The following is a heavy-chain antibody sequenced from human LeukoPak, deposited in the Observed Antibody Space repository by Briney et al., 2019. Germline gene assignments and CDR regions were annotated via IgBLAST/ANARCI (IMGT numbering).Heavy chain of an antibody. D-gene: IGHD3-22*01. V-gene: IGHV3-11*06. Sequence: GGSLRLSCAASGFTFSYYHMSWIRQAPGKGLEWVSYISSSDTYTNYADSVKGRFTISRDNAKNSLYLQMNSLRAEDTAVYYCARGPYRSGSIADYWGQGTLVTVSS. CDR3: ARGPYRSGSIADY. CDR2: ISSSDTYT. CDR1: GFTFSYYH. J-gene: IGHJ4*02.